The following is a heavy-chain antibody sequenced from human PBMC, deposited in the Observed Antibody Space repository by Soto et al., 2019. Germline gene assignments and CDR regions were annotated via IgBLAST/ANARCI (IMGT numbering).Heavy chain of an antibody. CDR3: ARVRYCSGGSCYAFFDY. CDR2: IYYSGST. J-gene: IGHJ4*02. CDR1: GGSISSGGYY. D-gene: IGHD2-15*01. Sequence: SETLSLTCTVSGGSISSGGYYWSWIRQHPGKGLEWIGYIYYSGSTYYNPSLKSRVTISVDTSKNQFSLKLSSVTAADTAVYYCARVRYCSGGSCYAFFDYWGQGTLVTVSS. V-gene: IGHV4-31*03.